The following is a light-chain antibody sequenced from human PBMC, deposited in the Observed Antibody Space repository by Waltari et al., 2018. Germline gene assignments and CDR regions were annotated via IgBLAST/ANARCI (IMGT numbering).Light chain of an antibody. CDR1: SGINVGTYR. Sequence: QAVLTQPSSLSASPGASASLTCTLRSGINVGTYRISWYQQKPGSPPQYLLRYKSDSEKQQGSGVPSRFSGSKDASANAGIVLISGLQSEDEADYYCMIWHSSAVVFGGGTKLTVL. CDR2: YKSDSEK. V-gene: IGLV5-45*02. J-gene: IGLJ2*01. CDR3: MIWHSSAVV.